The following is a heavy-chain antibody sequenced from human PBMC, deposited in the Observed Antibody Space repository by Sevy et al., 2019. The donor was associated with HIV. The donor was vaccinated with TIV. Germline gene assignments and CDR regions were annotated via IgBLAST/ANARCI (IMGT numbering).Heavy chain of an antibody. D-gene: IGHD6-13*01. CDR3: AKNTAAAGTGGFDY. Sequence: GGSLRLSCAASGLIFSHYGMDWVRQAPGKGLEWVAFISFDGSNKYYVDSVKGRFTISRDNSKNTLYLQMNSLRTEDTALYYCAKNTAAAGTGGFDYWGQGTLVTVSS. J-gene: IGHJ4*02. V-gene: IGHV3-30*02. CDR2: ISFDGSNK. CDR1: GLIFSHYG.